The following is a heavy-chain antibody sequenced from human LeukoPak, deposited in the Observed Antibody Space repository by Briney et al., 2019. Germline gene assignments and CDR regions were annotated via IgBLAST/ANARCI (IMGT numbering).Heavy chain of an antibody. D-gene: IGHD3-10*01. V-gene: IGHV3-53*01. CDR3: ARVLYGSGSYSPYFDY. J-gene: IGHJ4*02. Sequence: GGSLRLSCAASGFTVSSGYMSWVRQAPGKGLEWVSFIYSGGSTYYADSVMGRFTISRDNSKNALYLQMNSLRAEDTAVYYCARVLYGSGSYSPYFDYWGQGTLVTVSS. CDR2: IYSGGST. CDR1: GFTVSSGY.